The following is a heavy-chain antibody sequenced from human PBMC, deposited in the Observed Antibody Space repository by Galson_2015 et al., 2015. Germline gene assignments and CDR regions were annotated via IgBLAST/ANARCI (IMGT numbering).Heavy chain of an antibody. V-gene: IGHV3-11*01. CDR1: GFTFSDYY. CDR3: ARDVGGSRGYYYGSGVDY. J-gene: IGHJ4*02. D-gene: IGHD3-10*01. CDR2: ISSSGSTI. Sequence: SLRLSCAASGFTFSDYYMSWIRQAPGKGLEWVSYISSSGSTIYYADSVKGRFTISRDNAKNSLYLQMNSLRAEDTAVYYCARDVGGSRGYYYGSGVDYWGQGTLVTVSS.